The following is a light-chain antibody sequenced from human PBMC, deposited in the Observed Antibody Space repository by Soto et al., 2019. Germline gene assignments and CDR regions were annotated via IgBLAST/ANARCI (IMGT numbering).Light chain of an antibody. CDR1: QSVSSY. Sequence: EIVLTQSPATLSLSPGERATLSCRASQSVSSYLAWYQQKPGQAPRLLIYDASNSATGIPARFSGSGSGTDFTLTISSLEPEDFAVYYGQQRSNWQFTFGPGTKVDIK. CDR2: DAS. CDR3: QQRSNWQFT. V-gene: IGKV3-11*01. J-gene: IGKJ3*01.